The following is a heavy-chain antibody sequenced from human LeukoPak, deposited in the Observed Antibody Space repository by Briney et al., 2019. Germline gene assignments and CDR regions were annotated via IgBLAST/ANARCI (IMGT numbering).Heavy chain of an antibody. V-gene: IGHV3-9*03. CDR2: ISWNSGSI. J-gene: IGHJ4*02. Sequence: GGSLRLSCAASGFTFDDYVMHWVRQAPGKGLERVSGISWNSGSIGYADSVKGRFTISRDNAKNSLYLQMNSLRAEDMALYYCAKGNPIAVAGNYFDYWGQGTLVTASS. D-gene: IGHD6-19*01. CDR3: AKGNPIAVAGNYFDY. CDR1: GFTFDDYV.